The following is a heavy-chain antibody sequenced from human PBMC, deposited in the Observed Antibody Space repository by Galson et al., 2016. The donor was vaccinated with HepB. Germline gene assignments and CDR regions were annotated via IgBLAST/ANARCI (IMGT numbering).Heavy chain of an antibody. V-gene: IGHV4-39*01. J-gene: IGHJ4*02. CDR3: ARGGDYPLVFDH. D-gene: IGHD4-17*01. CDR1: GGSISSRRYY. Sequence: SETLSLTCTVSGGSISSRRYYWGWIRQPPGKGLEWIGTIYYGGSIHYNSSLKSRLTISVDTSKNQFSLNLSSVTAADTAVYYCARGGDYPLVFDHWGQGTLVTVSS. CDR2: IYYGGSI.